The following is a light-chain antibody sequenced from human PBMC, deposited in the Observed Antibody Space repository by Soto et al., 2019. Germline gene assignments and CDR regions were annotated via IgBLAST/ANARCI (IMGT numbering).Light chain of an antibody. CDR2: DAS. V-gene: IGKV1-33*01. Sequence: DIQMTQSPSSLSASVGDRVTITCQASQDISNYLNWYQQKPGKAPKLLIYDASNLETGVPSRFSGSGSGTDITLTISSLEPEDFAVSYCQQRSNWPKSTLGKGTRLSI. CDR1: QDISNY. J-gene: IGKJ5*01. CDR3: QQRSNWPKST.